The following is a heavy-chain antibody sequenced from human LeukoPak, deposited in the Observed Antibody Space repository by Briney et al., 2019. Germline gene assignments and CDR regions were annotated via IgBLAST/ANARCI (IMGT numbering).Heavy chain of an antibody. D-gene: IGHD3-9*01. J-gene: IGHJ4*02. CDR3: ARRGGYFDWFFDY. CDR2: ISAYNGNA. Sequence: ASVRVSCKASGYTFTIYYMHWVRQAPGQGLEWMGWISAYNGNANYAQKLQGRVTMTTDTSTSTAYMELRSLRSDDTAVYYCARRGGYFDWFFDYWGQGTLVTVSS. CDR1: GYTFTIYY. V-gene: IGHV1-18*04.